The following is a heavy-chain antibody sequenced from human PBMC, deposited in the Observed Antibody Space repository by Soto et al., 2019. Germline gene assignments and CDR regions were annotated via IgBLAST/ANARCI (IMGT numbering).Heavy chain of an antibody. CDR3: GRDGALGDTAVVDS. V-gene: IGHV3-33*01. D-gene: IGHD5-18*01. Sequence: QVQLVESGGGVVQPGKSLRLSCAASGFTFSTYGMHWVRQAPGKGLEWVAVIWYDGRNKYHGDSLKGRFTISRDNSKNTLYLQINNLIAEDTAVYYCGRDGALGDTAVVDSWGQGTLVTVSS. CDR2: IWYDGRNK. J-gene: IGHJ4*02. CDR1: GFTFSTYG.